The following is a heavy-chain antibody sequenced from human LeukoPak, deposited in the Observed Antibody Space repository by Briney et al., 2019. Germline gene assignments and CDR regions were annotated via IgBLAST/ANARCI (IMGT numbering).Heavy chain of an antibody. D-gene: IGHD3-22*01. CDR1: GGSFSGYY. CDR2: INHSGST. Sequence: SETLSLTCAVYGGSFSGYYWSWIRQSPGKGLEWIGEINHSGSTNYNPSLKSRVTISVDTSKNQFSLKLSSVTAADTAVYYCAKLGPVITMIVPSPGAFDIWGQGTMVTVSS. V-gene: IGHV4-34*01. CDR3: AKLGPVITMIVPSPGAFDI. J-gene: IGHJ3*02.